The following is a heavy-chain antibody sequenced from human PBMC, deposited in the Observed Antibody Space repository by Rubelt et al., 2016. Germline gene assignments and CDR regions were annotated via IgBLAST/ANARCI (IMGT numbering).Heavy chain of an antibody. CDR1: GFAFSNYA. Sequence: EGQLLESGGGLVQPGGSLRLSCAASGFAFSNYAMSWVRLAPGKGLEWVSTISGGGGSIYYADSVRGRFAISRDNSKNTVFLQVKSRRAADTAVYFCARGLMIRGNTNLFDPWGQGTLVTVSS. CDR2: ISGGGGSI. J-gene: IGHJ5*02. D-gene: IGHD3-10*01. V-gene: IGHV3-23*01. CDR3: ARGLMIRGNTNLFDP.